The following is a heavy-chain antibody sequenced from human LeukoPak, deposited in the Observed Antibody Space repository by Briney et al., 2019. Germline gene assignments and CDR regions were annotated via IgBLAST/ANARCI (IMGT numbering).Heavy chain of an antibody. Sequence: ASVKVSCKASGYSFTSYDINWVRQATGQGPEWMGWMSPNSGNTGYAQKFQGRVAMTSNTSISTAYMELSRLRSEDTAVYYCARTPPMWGADYWGQGSLVTVSS. CDR2: MSPNSGNT. V-gene: IGHV1-8*01. D-gene: IGHD1-26*01. CDR3: ARTPPMWGADY. J-gene: IGHJ4*02. CDR1: GYSFTSYD.